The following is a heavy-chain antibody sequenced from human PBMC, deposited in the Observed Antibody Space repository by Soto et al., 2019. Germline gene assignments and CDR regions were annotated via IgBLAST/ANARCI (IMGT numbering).Heavy chain of an antibody. CDR3: AGDPDSHYNDSHASSYP. D-gene: IGHD4-4*01. CDR2: IIPILGTA. J-gene: IGHJ5*02. CDR1: GGTFSSYG. V-gene: IGHV1-69*06. Sequence: SVKVSCKASGGTFSSYGISWVRQAPGQGLEWMGGIIPILGTANYAQKFQGRVTISADKFTGTAYMVLTGLRSDDTAVYYCAGDPDSHYNDSHASSYPWGQGTLVTVSS.